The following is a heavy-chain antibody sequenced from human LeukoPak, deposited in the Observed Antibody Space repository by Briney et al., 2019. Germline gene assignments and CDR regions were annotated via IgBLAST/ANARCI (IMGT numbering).Heavy chain of an antibody. D-gene: IGHD3-9*01. CDR1: GGTF. J-gene: IGHJ4*02. CDR2: INPMFGTA. Sequence: SVKVSCKASGGTFISWVRQVPGQGLEWMGGINPMFGTAKYARKFQGKVTITTDESTSTHYIELRSLRSEDTAVYYCAGPTDYAFEFWGQGTLVTVSS. CDR3: AGPTDYAFEF. V-gene: IGHV1-69*05.